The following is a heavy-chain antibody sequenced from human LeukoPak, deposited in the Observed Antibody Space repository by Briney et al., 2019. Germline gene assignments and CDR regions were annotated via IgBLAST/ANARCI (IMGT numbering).Heavy chain of an antibody. D-gene: IGHD2-2*01. V-gene: IGHV3-30-3*02. CDR2: MSYDGKNN. CDR1: GFTFLNYA. J-gene: IGHJ4*02. Sequence: GGSLRLSCVASGFTFLNYAVHWVRQAPGKGLEWVAVMSYDGKNNYYADSVKGRFTLSRDNSKNTLYLQMISLRPEDTAVYYCAKPDIVVVPAAKGGYYSDYWGQGTLVTVSS. CDR3: AKPDIVVVPAAKGGYYSDY.